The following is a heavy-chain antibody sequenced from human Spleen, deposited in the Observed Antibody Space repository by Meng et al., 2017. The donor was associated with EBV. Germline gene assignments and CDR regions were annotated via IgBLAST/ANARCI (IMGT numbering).Heavy chain of an antibody. V-gene: IGHV4-30-2*01. Sequence: HLKLQKSGAGLGKPSQPLSLTCAVSGGSINNGGYSWSWIRQPPGEGLDWIGYIYQSGSAYYNPSLKSRVTMSVDTSKNQFSLNLYSVTAADTAVYYCARENPARGNWFDPWGQGALVTVSS. J-gene: IGHJ5*02. CDR1: GGSINNGGYS. CDR2: IYQSGSA. D-gene: IGHD3-10*01. CDR3: ARENPARGNWFDP.